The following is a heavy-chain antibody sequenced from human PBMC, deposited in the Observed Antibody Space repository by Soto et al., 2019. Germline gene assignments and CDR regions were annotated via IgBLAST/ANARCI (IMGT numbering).Heavy chain of an antibody. J-gene: IGHJ6*02. V-gene: IGHV3-23*01. Sequence: GGSLRLSCAASGFTFSSYAMSWVRQAPGKGLEWVSAISGSGGSTYYADSGKGRFTISRDNSKNTLYLQMNSLRAEDTAVYYCAKGRENDYSNYGYYGMDVWGQGTTVTVSS. CDR2: ISGSGGST. D-gene: IGHD4-4*01. CDR1: GFTFSSYA. CDR3: AKGRENDYSNYGYYGMDV.